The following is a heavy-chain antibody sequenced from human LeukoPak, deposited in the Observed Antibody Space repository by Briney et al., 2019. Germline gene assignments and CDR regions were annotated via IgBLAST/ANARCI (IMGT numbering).Heavy chain of an antibody. Sequence: TSETLSLTCTVSGGSISSYYWSWIRQPPGKGLEWIGYIYYSGSTNYNPSLKSRVTISVDTSKNQFSLKLSSVTAADTAVYYCAGGGGYDFWSGYYFDYWGQGTLVTVSS. J-gene: IGHJ4*02. V-gene: IGHV4-59*01. CDR3: AGGGGYDFWSGYYFDY. D-gene: IGHD3-3*01. CDR1: GGSISSYY. CDR2: IYYSGST.